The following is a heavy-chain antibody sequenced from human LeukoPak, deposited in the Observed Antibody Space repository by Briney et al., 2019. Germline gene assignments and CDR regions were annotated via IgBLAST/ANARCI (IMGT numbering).Heavy chain of an antibody. Sequence: SETLSLTCTVSGASIRGGDYYWSWIRQPPGKGLEWIGYIYDSGSTYYNPSLKSRITISVDTSENRFSLKLSSVTATDTAVYYCARDCSGGSCYGAFDIWGQGTMVTVSS. D-gene: IGHD2-15*01. V-gene: IGHV4-30-4*01. CDR2: IYDSGST. J-gene: IGHJ3*02. CDR1: GASIRGGDYY. CDR3: ARDCSGGSCYGAFDI.